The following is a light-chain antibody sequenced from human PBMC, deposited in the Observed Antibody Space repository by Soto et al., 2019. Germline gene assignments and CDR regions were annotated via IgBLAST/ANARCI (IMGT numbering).Light chain of an antibody. CDR1: SSNIGSNT. CDR3: SSYTSSSTLYV. V-gene: IGLV1-44*01. Sequence: QSALTQPPSASGTPGQRVTISCSVSSSNIGSNTVNWYQQLPGTAPKLLIYSNNQRPSGVSNRFSGSKSGNTASLTISGLQAEDEADYYCSSYTSSSTLYVFGTGTKVTVL. J-gene: IGLJ1*01. CDR2: SNN.